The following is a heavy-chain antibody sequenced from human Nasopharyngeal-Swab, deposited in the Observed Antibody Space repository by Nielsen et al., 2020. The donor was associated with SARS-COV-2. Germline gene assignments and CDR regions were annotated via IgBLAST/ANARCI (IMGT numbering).Heavy chain of an antibody. CDR3: ARGGDGGLAHFDY. D-gene: IGHD2-21*01. CDR2: IYYSGST. J-gene: IGHJ4*02. CDR1: GGSITTYY. V-gene: IGHV4-59*01. Sequence: SETLSLTCTVSGGSITTYYWSWIRQPPGKGLEWIGYIYYSGSTKYNPSLKSRVTISLDTSKNQFSLKLSSVTAADTAVYYCARGGDGGLAHFDYWGQGNLVTVSS.